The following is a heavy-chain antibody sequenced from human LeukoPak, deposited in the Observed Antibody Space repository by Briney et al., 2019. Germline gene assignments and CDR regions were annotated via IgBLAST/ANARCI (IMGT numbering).Heavy chain of an antibody. CDR2: ISAYNGNT. J-gene: IGHJ4*02. Sequence: GASVKVSCKASGYTFTSYGISWVRQAPGQGLEWMGWISAYNGNTNYAQKLQGRVTMTTDTSTSTAYMELRSLRSNDTAVYYCARGSDIVATIAPKHLDYWGQGTLVTVSS. CDR1: GYTFTSYG. CDR3: ARGSDIVATIAPKHLDY. D-gene: IGHD5-12*01. V-gene: IGHV1-18*01.